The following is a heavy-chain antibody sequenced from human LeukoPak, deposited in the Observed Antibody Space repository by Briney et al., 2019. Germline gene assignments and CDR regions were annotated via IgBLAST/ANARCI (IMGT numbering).Heavy chain of an antibody. CDR1: GFSLSSYS. CDR2: ISSSSSTI. J-gene: IGHJ4*02. V-gene: IGHV3-48*04. Sequence: GGSLRLSCAASGFSLSSYSMNWVRQAPGKGLEWVSYISSSSSTIYYADSVKGRFTISRDNAKNSLYLQMNSLRAEDTAVYYCARDWAAAGYYFDYWGQGTLVTVSS. D-gene: IGHD6-13*01. CDR3: ARDWAAAGYYFDY.